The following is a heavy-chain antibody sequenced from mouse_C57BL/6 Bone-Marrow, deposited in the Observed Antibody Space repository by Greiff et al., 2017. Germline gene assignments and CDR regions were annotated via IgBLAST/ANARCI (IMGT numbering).Heavy chain of an antibody. J-gene: IGHJ2*01. V-gene: IGHV5-9*01. CDR2: ISGGGGNT. Sequence: EVQRVESGGGLVKPGGSLKLSCAASGFTFSSYTMSWVRQTPEKRLEWVATISGGGGNTYYPDSVKGRFTISRDNAKNTLYLQMSSLRSEDTALYYCGRRYYFDYWGQSTTLTDSS. CDR3: GRRYYFDY. CDR1: GFTFSSYT.